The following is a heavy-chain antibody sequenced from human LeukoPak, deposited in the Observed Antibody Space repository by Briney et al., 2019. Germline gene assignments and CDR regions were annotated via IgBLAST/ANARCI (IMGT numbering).Heavy chain of an antibody. Sequence: SQTLSLTCTVSGGSISSGSYYWSWIRQPAGKGLEWIGRIYTSGSTNYNPSLKSRVTISVDTSKNQFSLKLSSVTAADTAVYYCARASSGWNRFDYWGQGTLVTVS. CDR2: IYTSGST. CDR1: GGSISSGSYY. V-gene: IGHV4-61*02. J-gene: IGHJ4*02. D-gene: IGHD6-19*01. CDR3: ARASSGWNRFDY.